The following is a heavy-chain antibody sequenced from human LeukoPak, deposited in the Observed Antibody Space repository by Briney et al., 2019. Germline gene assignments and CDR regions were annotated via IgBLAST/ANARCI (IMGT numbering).Heavy chain of an antibody. V-gene: IGHV1-2*02. CDR3: ARGYPLSTTAAGTYFQH. J-gene: IGHJ1*01. CDR2: INPNSGGT. CDR1: GYTFSGYY. D-gene: IGHD6-13*01. Sequence: SVKVSCKASGYTFSGYYMHWVRQAPGQGPEWMGWINPNSGGTNYAQKFQGRVTITRDTSISTAYMELSRLRSDDTAVYYCARGYPLSTTAAGTYFQHWGQGTLVTVSS.